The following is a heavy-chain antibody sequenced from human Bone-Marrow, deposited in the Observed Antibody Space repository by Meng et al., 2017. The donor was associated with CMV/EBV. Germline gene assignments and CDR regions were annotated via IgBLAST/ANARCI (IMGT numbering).Heavy chain of an antibody. CDR1: GFTFSSYG. J-gene: IGHJ4*02. Sequence: GESLKISCAASGFTFSSYGMHWVRQAPGKGLEWVAFIRYDGSNKYYADSVKGRFTISRDNARDSLYLQMNSLRAEDTAVYYCATPFYYDSTGPTPFDNWGQGTLVTVSS. V-gene: IGHV3-30*02. CDR2: IRYDGSNK. D-gene: IGHD3-22*01. CDR3: ATPFYYDSTGPTPFDN.